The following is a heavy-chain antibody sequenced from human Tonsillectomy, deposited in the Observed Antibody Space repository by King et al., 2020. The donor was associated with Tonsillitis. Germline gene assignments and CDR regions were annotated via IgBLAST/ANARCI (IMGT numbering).Heavy chain of an antibody. CDR2: IKQDGSEK. D-gene: IGHD1-26*01. CDR3: ARLDLGSYYYFDY. Sequence: VQLVESGGGLVQPGGSLRLSCAASGFTISSYWMSWVRQAPGKGLEWVANIKQDGSEKYYVDSVKGRFTISRDNAKNSLYLQMNSLRAEDTAVYYCARLDLGSYYYFDYWGQGTLVTVSS. J-gene: IGHJ4*02. CDR1: GFTISSYW. V-gene: IGHV3-7*03.